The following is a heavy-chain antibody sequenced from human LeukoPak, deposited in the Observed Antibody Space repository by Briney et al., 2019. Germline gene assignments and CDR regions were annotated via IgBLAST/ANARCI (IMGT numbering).Heavy chain of an antibody. V-gene: IGHV4-59*12. CDR1: GGSISSYY. J-gene: IGHJ3*01. CDR3: ARDLWFGEIGDAFDL. CDR2: IYYSGST. Sequence: PSETLSLTCTVSGGSISSYYWSWIRQPPGKGLEWIGYIYYSGSTNYNPSLKSRVTVSVDTSKNQFSLKLTSLTAADTAVYYCARDLWFGEIGDAFDLWGQGRKVIVSS. D-gene: IGHD3-10*01.